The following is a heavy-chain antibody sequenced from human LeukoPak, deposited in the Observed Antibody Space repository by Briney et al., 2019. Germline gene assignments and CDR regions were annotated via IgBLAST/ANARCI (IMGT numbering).Heavy chain of an antibody. CDR1: GGSISSYY. Sequence: SETLSLTCTVSGGSISSYYWSWIRQPAGKGLEWIGEINHSGSTNYNPSLKSRVTISVDTSKNQFALKLSSVTAADTAVYYCTKGRIAYAFDIWGQATMLTVSS. CDR3: TKGRIAYAFDI. J-gene: IGHJ3*02. V-gene: IGHV4-59*12. D-gene: IGHD6-13*01. CDR2: INHSGST.